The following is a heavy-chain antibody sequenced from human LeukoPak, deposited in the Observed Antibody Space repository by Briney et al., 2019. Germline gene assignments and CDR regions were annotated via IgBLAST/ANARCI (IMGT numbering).Heavy chain of an antibody. CDR2: ISWNSGSI. CDR3: AGGPYYYYYMDV. V-gene: IGHV3-9*01. CDR1: GFTFDDYA. J-gene: IGHJ6*03. Sequence: GRSLRLSCAASGFTFDDYAMHWVRQAPGKGLEWVSGISWNSGSIGYADSVKGRFTISRDNAKNSLYLQMNSLRAEDTALYYCAGGPYYYYYMDVWGKGTTVTVSS. D-gene: IGHD3-10*01.